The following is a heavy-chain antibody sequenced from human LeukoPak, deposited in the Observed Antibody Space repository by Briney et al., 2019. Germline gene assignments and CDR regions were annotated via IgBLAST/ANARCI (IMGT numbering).Heavy chain of an antibody. D-gene: IGHD3-10*01. Sequence: GGSLRLSCAASGFTFINTWMNWVRQAPGKGLEWVGRIQSKTDGGTTEYAAPVKGRFTISRDDSKTTLYLQMNSLKTEDTAVYYCATLTVRGVINIWGQGTLVTVSS. CDR1: GFTFINTW. CDR2: IQSKTDGGTT. V-gene: IGHV3-15*01. CDR3: ATLTVRGVINI. J-gene: IGHJ4*02.